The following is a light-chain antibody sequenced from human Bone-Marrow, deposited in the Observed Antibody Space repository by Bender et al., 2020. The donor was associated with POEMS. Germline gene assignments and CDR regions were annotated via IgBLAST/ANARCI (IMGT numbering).Light chain of an antibody. Sequence: QSDLIQPASVSGSPGQSITISCTGTNSDISIYDFVSWYQQHPGKAPTLLISNVRNRPSSISHRFSGSKSGNTASLTISGLQSDDQATYFCSSYAGDSTFIFGGGTKVTVL. CDR1: NSDISIYDF. CDR2: NVR. CDR3: SSYAGDSTFI. J-gene: IGLJ2*01. V-gene: IGLV2-14*01.